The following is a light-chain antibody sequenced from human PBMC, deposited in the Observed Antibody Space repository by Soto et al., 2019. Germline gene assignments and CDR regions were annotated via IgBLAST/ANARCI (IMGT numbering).Light chain of an antibody. CDR1: QSVGRG. CDR3: QQYDDWPLYT. CDR2: GAS. V-gene: IGKV3-15*01. J-gene: IGKJ2*01. Sequence: EIVMTQSPVSLSVSPGESVTLSCRARQSVGRGVAWYQQKPGQAPSLLIYGASIRATGVPARFSGSGSGTEFTLTINNLQSEDSAVYYGQQYDDWPLYTFGQGTKVEIK.